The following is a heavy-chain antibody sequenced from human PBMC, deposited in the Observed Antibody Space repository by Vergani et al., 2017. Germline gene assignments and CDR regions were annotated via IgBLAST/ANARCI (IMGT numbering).Heavy chain of an antibody. CDR3: ARGRRDGYNWSYWYFDL. J-gene: IGHJ2*01. Sequence: EVQLVESGGGLVQPGGSLRLSCAAPGFTFSSYWMHWVRQAPGKGLVWVSRINSDVSSTSYADSVKGRFTISRDNAKNTLYLQMNSLRAEDTAVYYCARGRRDGYNWSYWYFDLWGRGTLVTVSS. D-gene: IGHD5-24*01. CDR2: INSDVSST. V-gene: IGHV3-74*01. CDR1: GFTFSSYW.